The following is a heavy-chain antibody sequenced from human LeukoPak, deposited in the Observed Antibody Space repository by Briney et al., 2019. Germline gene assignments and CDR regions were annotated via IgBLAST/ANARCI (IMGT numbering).Heavy chain of an antibody. CDR2: ISYSGST. CDR3: ARGRYSYGGGGGWFDP. D-gene: IGHD5-18*01. J-gene: IGHJ5*02. V-gene: IGHV4-59*01. Sequence: PSETLSLTCTVSGSSISGYYWYWIRQPPGKGLECIGYISYSGSTNYNPSLKSRVTISVDTSKNQFSLQLNSVTAADTAVYYCARGRYSYGGGGGWFDPWGQGTLVTVAS. CDR1: GSSISGYY.